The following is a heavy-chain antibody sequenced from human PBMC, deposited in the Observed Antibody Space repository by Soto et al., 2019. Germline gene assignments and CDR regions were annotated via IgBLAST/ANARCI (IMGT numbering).Heavy chain of an antibody. CDR2: ISSSSSYI. J-gene: IGHJ6*02. V-gene: IGHV3-21*01. Sequence: EVQLVESGGGLVKPGGSLRLSCAASGFTFSSYSMNWVRQAPGKGLEWVSSISSSSSYIYYADSVKGRFTISRDNAKNSLYLQMNSLRADDTAVYYCARVPGLGIKGYYYYYGMDVWGQGTTVTVSS. D-gene: IGHD1-20*01. CDR1: GFTFSSYS. CDR3: ARVPGLGIKGYYYYYGMDV.